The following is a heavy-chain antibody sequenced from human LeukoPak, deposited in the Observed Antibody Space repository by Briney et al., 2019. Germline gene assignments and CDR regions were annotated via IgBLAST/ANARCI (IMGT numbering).Heavy chain of an antibody. D-gene: IGHD6-19*01. CDR3: ARHFPAGQWLAYDY. V-gene: IGHV4-34*01. CDR1: GGSFSGYY. J-gene: IGHJ4*02. Sequence: SETLSLTCAVYGGSFSGYYWSWIRQPPGRGLEWIGEINHSGSTNYNPSLKSRVTISVDTSKNQFSLKLSSVTAADTAVYYCARHFPAGQWLAYDYWGQGTLVTVSS. CDR2: INHSGST.